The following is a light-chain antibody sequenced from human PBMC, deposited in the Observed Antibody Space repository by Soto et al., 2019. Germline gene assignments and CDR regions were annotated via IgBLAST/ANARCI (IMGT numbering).Light chain of an antibody. CDR3: CSYAGSDTPYV. CDR1: RSNVGSYNL. V-gene: IGLV2-23*02. Sequence: QSALTQPASVSGSPGQSITISCTGTRSNVGSYNLVSWYQQHPGIAPKLIISEVSKRPSGVSDRFSGSRSGITASLTIAGLQAEDEADYYCCSYAGSDTPYVFGTGTKVTVL. J-gene: IGLJ1*01. CDR2: EVS.